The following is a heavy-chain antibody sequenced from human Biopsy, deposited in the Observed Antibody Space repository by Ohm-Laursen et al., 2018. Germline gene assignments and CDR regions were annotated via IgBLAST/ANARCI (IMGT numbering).Heavy chain of an antibody. V-gene: IGHV4-31*03. Sequence: TLSLTCTVSGVPINGGRYYWNWIRHHPGKGLEWIGNIFYSANTYYNPSLKSRVTISVDTSKNQFSLKLSSVTAADTAVYYCARGSNEYGGLYFPHWGQGTLVTVSS. CDR3: ARGSNEYGGLYFPH. D-gene: IGHD4-23*01. CDR1: GVPINGGRYY. CDR2: IFYSANT. J-gene: IGHJ1*01.